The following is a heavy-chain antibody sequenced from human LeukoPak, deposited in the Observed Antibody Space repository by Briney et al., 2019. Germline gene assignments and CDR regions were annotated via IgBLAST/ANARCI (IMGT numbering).Heavy chain of an antibody. V-gene: IGHV3-7*01. CDR1: GFTSISYW. D-gene: IGHD4-17*01. Sequence: GGSLRLSCEASGFTSISYWMSWVRQAPGKGLEWVANIKQDGSEKYYVDSVKGRFTISRDNAENSLYLQMNSLRAEDTAVYYCARARFETTVTTLVRKKDYYYYNMDVWGKGTTVTVSS. J-gene: IGHJ6*03. CDR3: ARARFETTVTTLVRKKDYYYYNMDV. CDR2: IKQDGSEK.